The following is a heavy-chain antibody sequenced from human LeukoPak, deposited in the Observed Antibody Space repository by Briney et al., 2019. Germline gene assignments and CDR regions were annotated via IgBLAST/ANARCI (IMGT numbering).Heavy chain of an antibody. Sequence: PGGSLRLSCAASGFTFSSYAMSWVRQAPGKGLEWVSAISGSGGSTYYADSVKGRFTISRDNSKNTLYLQMNSLRAEDTAVYYCAKSRSASVVYAVWDYWGQGTLVTVSS. CDR2: ISGSGGST. CDR1: GFTFSSYA. CDR3: AKSRSASVVYAVWDY. D-gene: IGHD2-8*02. J-gene: IGHJ4*02. V-gene: IGHV3-23*01.